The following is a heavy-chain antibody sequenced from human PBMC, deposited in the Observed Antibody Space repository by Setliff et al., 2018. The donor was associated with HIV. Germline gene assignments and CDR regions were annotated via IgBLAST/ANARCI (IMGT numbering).Heavy chain of an antibody. CDR3: AQAQTSVSGSYYQYLQH. Sequence: GGSLRLSCAASELTFSNYAMTWVRQAPGKGLEWVSSLSGSGGSTYYADSVKGRFTISRDNSKNTLYLRMNSLRAEDTAVYYCAQAQTSVSGSYYQYLQHWGQGTLVTVPQ. J-gene: IGHJ1*01. V-gene: IGHV3-23*01. CDR1: ELTFSNYA. D-gene: IGHD3-10*01. CDR2: LSGSGGST.